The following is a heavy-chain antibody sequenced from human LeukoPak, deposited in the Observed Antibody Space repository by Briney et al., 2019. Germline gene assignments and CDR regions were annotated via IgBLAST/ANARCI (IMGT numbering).Heavy chain of an antibody. Sequence: PGGSLRLSCAASGFTVSTNYMTWDRQAPGKGLEWVSVIYSGGGGTTHYADSVKGRFTISRDNSKNTVSLQMNSLTAEDTAIYYCARDNGLNWFDPWGQGTLVTVSS. J-gene: IGHJ5*02. CDR3: ARDNGLNWFDP. CDR2: IYSGGGGTT. V-gene: IGHV3-53*01. CDR1: GFTVSTNY.